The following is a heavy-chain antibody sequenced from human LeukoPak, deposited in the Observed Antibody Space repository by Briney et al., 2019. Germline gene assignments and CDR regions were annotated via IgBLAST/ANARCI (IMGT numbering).Heavy chain of an antibody. V-gene: IGHV1-2*02. CDR2: INPNSRDT. Sequence: ASVKVSCKASGYTFTDYYMHWVRQAPGQGLEWMGWINPNSRDTNYAQKFQGRVTMTRDTSISTDYMELSSLRSEDTAIYYCARDNSVGDNAWWFDPWGQGTLVTVSS. D-gene: IGHD1-26*01. J-gene: IGHJ5*02. CDR3: ARDNSVGDNAWWFDP. CDR1: GYTFTDYY.